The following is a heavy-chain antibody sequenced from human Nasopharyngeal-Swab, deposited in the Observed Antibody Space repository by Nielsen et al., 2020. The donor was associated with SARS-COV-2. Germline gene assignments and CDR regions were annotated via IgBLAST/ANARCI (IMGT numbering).Heavy chain of an antibody. Sequence: GGSLRLSCAASGFTFDDYAMHWVRQAPGKGLEWVSGISWNSGSIGYADSVKGRFTISRDNAKNSLYLQMNSLRAEDTAVYYCAKVGDIVATTYFDCWGQGTLVTVSS. J-gene: IGHJ4*02. CDR3: AKVGDIVATTYFDC. V-gene: IGHV3-9*01. CDR1: GFTFDDYA. CDR2: ISWNSGSI. D-gene: IGHD5-12*01.